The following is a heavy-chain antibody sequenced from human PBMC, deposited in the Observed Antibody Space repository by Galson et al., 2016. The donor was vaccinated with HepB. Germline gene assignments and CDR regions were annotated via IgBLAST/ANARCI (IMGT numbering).Heavy chain of an antibody. V-gene: IGHV3-74*01. CDR3: ARGTASSGSPNWFDP. CDR2: LDSDGSST. D-gene: IGHD3-22*01. CDR1: GFTFSTYR. J-gene: IGHJ5*02. Sequence: SLRLSCAASGFTFSTYRMHWVRQAPGKGLVWVARLDSDGSSTNYAAFAKGRFTISRDNTKNTLNLQMNSLTAEDTAVYYCARGTASSGSPNWFDPWGQGTLVTVSS.